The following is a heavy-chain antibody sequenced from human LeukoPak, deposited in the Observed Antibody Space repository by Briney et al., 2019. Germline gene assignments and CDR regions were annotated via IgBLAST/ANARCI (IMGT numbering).Heavy chain of an antibody. CDR1: GFTFSSYA. V-gene: IGHV3-23*01. Sequence: GGSLRLSCAASGFTFSSYAMSWVRQAPGKGLEWVSAISGSGGSTYYADSVKGRFTISSDNSKNTLYLQMNSLRAEDTAVYYCAKGDFWSGYYTGYGYWGQGTLVTVSS. D-gene: IGHD3-3*01. CDR3: AKGDFWSGYYTGYGY. CDR2: ISGSGGST. J-gene: IGHJ4*02.